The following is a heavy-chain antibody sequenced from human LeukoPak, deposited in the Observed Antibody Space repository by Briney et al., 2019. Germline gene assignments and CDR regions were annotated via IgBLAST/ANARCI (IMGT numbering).Heavy chain of an antibody. Sequence: ASVKVSCKASGYTFTSYDINWVRQATGQGLEWMGWMNPNSGNTGYAQKFQGRVTMTRNTSISTAYMELSSLRAEDTAVYYCACQIYCSGGSCYSLYYYYMDVWGKGTTVTVSS. CDR3: ACQIYCSGGSCYSLYYYYMDV. V-gene: IGHV1-8*01. J-gene: IGHJ6*03. CDR2: MNPNSGNT. D-gene: IGHD2-15*01. CDR1: GYTFTSYD.